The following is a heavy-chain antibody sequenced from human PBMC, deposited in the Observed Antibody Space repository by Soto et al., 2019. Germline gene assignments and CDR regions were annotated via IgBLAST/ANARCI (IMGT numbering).Heavy chain of an antibody. CDR1: GGSISSGGYY. V-gene: IGHV4-31*03. Sequence: PSETLSLTCTVSGGSISSGGYYWSWIRQHPGKGLEWIGYIYYSGSTYYNPSLKSRVTISVDTSKNQFSLKLSSVTAADTAVYYCAREKAERYFDWLFPYNGMDVWGQGTTVTVSS. D-gene: IGHD3-9*01. J-gene: IGHJ6*02. CDR2: IYYSGST. CDR3: AREKAERYFDWLFPYNGMDV.